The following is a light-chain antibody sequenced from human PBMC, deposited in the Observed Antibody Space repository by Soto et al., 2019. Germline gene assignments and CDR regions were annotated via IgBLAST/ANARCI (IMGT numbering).Light chain of an antibody. J-gene: IGKJ5*01. CDR2: AAS. Sequence: DIQLTQSPSFLSASVGDRVTITCRASQGISSSLAWYQQKPGEAPKLLIYAASTLQSGVPSRFSGSGYGTEFTLTISSLQPEDFASYYCQLLDSFPLPFGQGTRLEIK. CDR3: QLLDSFPLP. V-gene: IGKV1-9*01. CDR1: QGISSS.